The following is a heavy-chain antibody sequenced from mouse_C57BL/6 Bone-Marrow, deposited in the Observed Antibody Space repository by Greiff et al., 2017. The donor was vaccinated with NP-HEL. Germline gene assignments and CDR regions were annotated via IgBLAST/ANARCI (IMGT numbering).Heavy chain of an antibody. CDR2: IYPGGGYT. V-gene: IGHV1-63*01. CDR1: GYTFTNYW. D-gene: IGHD2-1*01. Sequence: VQLQQSGAELVRPGTSVKMSCKASGYTFTNYWIGWAKQRPGHGLEWIGDIYPGGGYTNYNEKFKGKATLTADKSSSTAYMQFSSLTSEDSAIYYCARKEIYYGNYGDYFDYWGQGTTLTVSS. J-gene: IGHJ2*01. CDR3: ARKEIYYGNYGDYFDY.